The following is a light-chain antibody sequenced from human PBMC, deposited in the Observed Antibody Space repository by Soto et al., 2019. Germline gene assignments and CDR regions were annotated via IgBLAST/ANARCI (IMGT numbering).Light chain of an antibody. CDR1: QSVSSY. Sequence: EIVLTQSPATLSLSPGERATLSCRASQSVSSYLAWYQQKPGQAPRILIYDASNRATGIPARFSGSGSGTDFTLTISSLEPEDFAVYYSQQRSNWPPITFGQGTRLEIK. CDR3: QQRSNWPPIT. J-gene: IGKJ5*01. V-gene: IGKV3-11*01. CDR2: DAS.